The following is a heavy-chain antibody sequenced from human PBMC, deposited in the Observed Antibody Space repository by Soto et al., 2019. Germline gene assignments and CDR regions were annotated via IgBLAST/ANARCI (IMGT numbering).Heavy chain of an antibody. CDR3: ARYGTDFLLRLRYFDSLQPGEFDY. J-gene: IGHJ4*02. D-gene: IGHD3-9*01. Sequence: QVQLVQSGAEVKKPGASVKVSCKASGYTFTSYGISWVRQAPGQGLEWMGWISAYNGNTNYAQKLQGIVTMTTATSRSTAYMELGSLRSDDTAVYYCARYGTDFLLRLRYFDSLQPGEFDYWGQGTLVTVSS. CDR2: ISAYNGNT. CDR1: GYTFTSYG. V-gene: IGHV1-18*01.